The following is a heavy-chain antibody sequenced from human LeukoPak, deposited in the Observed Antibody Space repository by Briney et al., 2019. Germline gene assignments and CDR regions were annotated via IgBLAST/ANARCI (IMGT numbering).Heavy chain of an antibody. CDR1: GYTFSNYG. CDR3: ARGLGKTIAAAGYYFDY. D-gene: IGHD6-13*01. Sequence: ASVKVCCKASGYTFSNYGFSRLPQAPGQGLEWMGWISAYKGNTNYAQTLQSRVTMTTDTSTSTAYMELSSLRSDDTAVYHCARGLGKTIAAAGYYFDYWGQGTLVTVSS. CDR2: ISAYKGNT. V-gene: IGHV1-18*01. J-gene: IGHJ4*02.